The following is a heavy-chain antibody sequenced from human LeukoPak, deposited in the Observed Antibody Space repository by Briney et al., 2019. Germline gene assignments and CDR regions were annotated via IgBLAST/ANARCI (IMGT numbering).Heavy chain of an antibody. CDR2: IKQDGSEK. D-gene: IGHD4-17*01. J-gene: IGHJ3*02. CDR3: ARDLYYGDFPDAFDI. CDR1: GFTFSSYW. V-gene: IGHV3-7*01. Sequence: GGSLRLSCAASGFTFSSYWMSWVRQAPGKGLEWVANIKQDGSEKYYVDSVEGRFTISRDNAKNSLYLQMNSLRAEDTAVYYCARDLYYGDFPDAFDIWGQGTMVTVSS.